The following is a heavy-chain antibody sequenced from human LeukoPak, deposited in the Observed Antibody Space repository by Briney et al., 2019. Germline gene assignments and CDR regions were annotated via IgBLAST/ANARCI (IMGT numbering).Heavy chain of an antibody. CDR1: GFTFSGSA. CDR3: TRHGEDGDYYYYGMDV. V-gene: IGHV3-73*01. D-gene: IGHD3-10*01. Sequence: GGSLRLSCAASGFTFSGSAMHWVRQASGKGLEWVGRIRSKANSYATAYAASVKGRFTISRDDSKNTAYLQMNSLKTEDTAVYYCTRHGEDGDYYYYGMDVWSQGTTVTVSS. CDR2: IRSKANSYAT. J-gene: IGHJ6*02.